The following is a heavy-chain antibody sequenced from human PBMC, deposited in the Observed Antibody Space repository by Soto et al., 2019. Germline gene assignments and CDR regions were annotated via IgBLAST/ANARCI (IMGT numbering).Heavy chain of an antibody. CDR1: GFTFSSYA. Sequence: GGSLRLSCAASGFTFSSYAMHWVRQAPGKGLEWVAVISYDGSNKYYADSVKGRFTISRDNSKNTLYLQMNSLRAEDTAVYYCARDLVSSIGADYYYYYGMDVWGQGTTVTVSS. CDR2: ISYDGSNK. V-gene: IGHV3-30-3*01. D-gene: IGHD2-8*01. CDR3: ARDLVSSIGADYYYYYGMDV. J-gene: IGHJ6*02.